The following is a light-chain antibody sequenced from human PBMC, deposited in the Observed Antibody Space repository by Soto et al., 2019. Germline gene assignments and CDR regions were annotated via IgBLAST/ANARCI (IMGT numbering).Light chain of an antibody. J-gene: IGLJ2*01. CDR3: QAWDSNTAI. CDR2: QND. CDR1: KLGHKS. V-gene: IGLV3-1*01. Sequence: SYELTQTPSVSVSPGQTATITCCGDKLGHKSTYWYQQKSGQSPVLVIYQNDKRPSGIPERFSGSNSGDTATLTISGTQAMDEADYYCQAWDSNTAIFGGGTKLTVL.